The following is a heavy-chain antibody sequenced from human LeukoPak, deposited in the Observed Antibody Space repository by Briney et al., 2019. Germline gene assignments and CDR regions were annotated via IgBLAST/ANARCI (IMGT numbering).Heavy chain of an antibody. CDR1: GGTFSSYA. CDR2: IIPILGIA. V-gene: IGHV1-69*04. D-gene: IGHD2-21*02. Sequence: SVKVSCEASGGTFSSYAISWVRQAPGQGLEWMGRIIPILGIANYAQKFQGRVTITADKSTSTAYMELSSLRSEDTAVYYCARVPGTRVVTLYYYGMDVWGQGTTVTVSS. CDR3: ARVPGTRVVTLYYYGMDV. J-gene: IGHJ6*02.